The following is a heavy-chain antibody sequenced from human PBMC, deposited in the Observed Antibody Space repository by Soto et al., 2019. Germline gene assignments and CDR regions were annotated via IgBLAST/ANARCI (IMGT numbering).Heavy chain of an antibody. D-gene: IGHD5-18*01. CDR2: IIPMFGTA. Sequence: QVQLVQSGAEVKKPESSVKVSCKAPGGTFSTYAISWVRQAPGQGLEWMGGIIPMFGTANYAQRFQDRVTITADESTNTGYMELSSLRSEDTAVYFCASRIQLWLPRLNNGYSGWGQGTLVTVSS. V-gene: IGHV1-69*12. J-gene: IGHJ4*02. CDR3: ASRIQLWLPRLNNGYSG. CDR1: GGTFSTYA.